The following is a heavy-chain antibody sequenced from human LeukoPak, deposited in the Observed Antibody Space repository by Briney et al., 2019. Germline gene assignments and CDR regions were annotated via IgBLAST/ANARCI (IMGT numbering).Heavy chain of an antibody. V-gene: IGHV3-23*01. CDR1: GFTFSSYA. CDR3: DIVVAASLGGGRDY. Sequence: GGSLRLSCAASGFTFSSYAMSWVRQAPGHGLEWVSAISGSGGSTYYADSVKGRFTISRDNSKNTLYLQVNSLRAEDTAVYYCDIVVAASLGGGRDYWGQGTLVTVSS. J-gene: IGHJ4*02. CDR2: ISGSGGST. D-gene: IGHD2-15*01.